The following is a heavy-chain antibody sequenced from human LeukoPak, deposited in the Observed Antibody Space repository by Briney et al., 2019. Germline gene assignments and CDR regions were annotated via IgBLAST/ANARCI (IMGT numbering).Heavy chain of an antibody. J-gene: IGHJ4*02. V-gene: IGHV4-30-2*01. CDR2: IYHSGST. CDR3: ARADSSSWYIDY. CDR1: GGSIGSGGYS. Sequence: SETLSLTCAVSGGSIGSGGYSWSWIRQPPGKGLEWIGYIYHSGSTYYNPSLKSRVTISVDRSKNQFSLKLSSVTAADTAVYYCARADSSSWYIDYWGQGTLVTVSS. D-gene: IGHD6-13*01.